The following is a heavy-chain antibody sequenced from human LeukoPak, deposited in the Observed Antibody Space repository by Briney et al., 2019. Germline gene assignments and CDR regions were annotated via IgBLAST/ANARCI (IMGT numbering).Heavy chain of an antibody. D-gene: IGHD1-26*01. CDR2: ISSSGSTI. CDR1: GFTFSSYE. J-gene: IGHJ4*02. V-gene: IGHV3-48*03. Sequence: GGSLRLSCAASGFTFSSYEMNWVRQAPGKGLEWVSYISSSGSTIYYADSVKGRFSISRDNAKNSLYLQMNSLRAEDTAVYYCARDLLGWELHYFDYWGQGTLVTVSS. CDR3: ARDLLGWELHYFDY.